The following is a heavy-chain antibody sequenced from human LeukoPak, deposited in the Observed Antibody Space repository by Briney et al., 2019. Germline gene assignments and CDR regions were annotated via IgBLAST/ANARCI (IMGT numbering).Heavy chain of an antibody. Sequence: PGGSLRLSCAASGFTFSSYSMNWVRQAPGKGLEWVSYISSSSSTIYYADSVKGQFTISRHNAKNSLYLQMNSLRAEDTAVYYCARRDYDSSGYYLGYWGQGTLVTVSS. CDR2: ISSSSSTI. D-gene: IGHD3-22*01. V-gene: IGHV3-48*04. CDR1: GFTFSSYS. CDR3: ARRDYDSSGYYLGY. J-gene: IGHJ4*02.